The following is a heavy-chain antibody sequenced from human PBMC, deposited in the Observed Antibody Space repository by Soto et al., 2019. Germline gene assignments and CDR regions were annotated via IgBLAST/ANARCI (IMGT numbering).Heavy chain of an antibody. D-gene: IGHD3-16*02. CDR1: GYSFTSYG. CDR3: ARSVYDYIWGSYRSGQNWFDP. Sequence: ASVKVSCKASGYSFTSYGISWVRQAPGQGREWMGWISAYNGNTNYAQKLQGRVTMTTDTSTSTAYMALRSLRSDDTAVYYFARSVYDYIWGSYRSGQNWFDPWGQGTLVTVSS. J-gene: IGHJ5*02. CDR2: ISAYNGNT. V-gene: IGHV1-18*01.